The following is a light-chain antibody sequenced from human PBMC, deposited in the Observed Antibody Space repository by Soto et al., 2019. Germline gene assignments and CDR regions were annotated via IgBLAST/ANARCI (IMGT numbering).Light chain of an antibody. Sequence: DVVMTQSPLSLPVTLGQPASISCRSSQSLLYSDGNTYLNWFLQRPGQSPRRLIYKVSNRDSGVPDRFSGSGSDTDFTLKISRVEAEDVGVYYCMQGVYGPPGRAFGQGTKVEIK. CDR2: KVS. V-gene: IGKV2-30*01. CDR3: MQGVYGPPGRA. CDR1: QSLLYSDGNTY. J-gene: IGKJ1*01.